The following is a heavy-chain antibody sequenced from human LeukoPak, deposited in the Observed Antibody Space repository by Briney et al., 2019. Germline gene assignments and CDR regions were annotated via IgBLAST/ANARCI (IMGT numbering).Heavy chain of an antibody. D-gene: IGHD3-10*01. CDR3: ARDKGFGELNY. V-gene: IGHV3-30-3*01. Sequence: PGGSLRLSCAASGFIFNSSWMSWVRQAPGKGLEWVAVISYDGSNKYYADSVKGRFTISRDNSKNTLYLQMNSLRAEDTAVYYCARDKGFGELNYWGQGTLVTVSS. CDR2: ISYDGSNK. J-gene: IGHJ4*02. CDR1: GFIFNSSW.